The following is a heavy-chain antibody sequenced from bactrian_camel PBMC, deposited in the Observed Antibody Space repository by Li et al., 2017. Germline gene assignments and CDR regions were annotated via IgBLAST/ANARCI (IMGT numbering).Heavy chain of an antibody. CDR1: EDTSNNYKTCA. V-gene: IGHV3S53*01. D-gene: IGHD3*01. Sequence: VQLVESGGGSVQAGGSLRLSCVVSEDTSNNYKTCAMDWYRQALGKERELVSNISSDGSTTYGDSVKGRFTISQDNAQNTLYLQMNSLKTEDTAVYSCVADLRSTASYASWGQGTQVTVS. J-gene: IGHJ4*01. CDR3: VADLRSTASYAS. CDR2: ISSDGST.